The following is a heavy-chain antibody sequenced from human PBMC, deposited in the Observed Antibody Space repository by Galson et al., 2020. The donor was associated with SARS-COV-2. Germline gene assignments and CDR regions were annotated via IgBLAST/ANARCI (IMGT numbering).Heavy chain of an antibody. CDR2: IGRSGATK. CDR1: GFTFSSYA. J-gene: IGHJ4*02. D-gene: IGHD3-10*01. CDR3: AKAHYGPGNYLDYFDF. Sequence: GGSLRLSCAASGFTFSSYAMSWVRQAPGKGLEWVSGIGRSGATKYYADSVKGRFIISRDNSENTLYLQMNSLRAEDTAVYYCAKAHYGPGNYLDYFDFWGQGTLVTVSS. V-gene: IGHV3-23*01.